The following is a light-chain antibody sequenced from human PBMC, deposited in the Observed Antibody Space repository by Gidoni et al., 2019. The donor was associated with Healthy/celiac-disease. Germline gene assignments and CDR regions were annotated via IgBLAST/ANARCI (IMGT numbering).Light chain of an antibody. Sequence: DIQMTQAPSSLSASVGDRVTITCRASQGISNYLAWYQQQPGKVPKLLIYAASTLQSGVPSRFSGSGSGTDFTLTISRLQPEDVATYYCQKYNSALFTFGPGTKVDIK. V-gene: IGKV1-27*01. CDR1: QGISNY. CDR2: AAS. J-gene: IGKJ3*01. CDR3: QKYNSALFT.